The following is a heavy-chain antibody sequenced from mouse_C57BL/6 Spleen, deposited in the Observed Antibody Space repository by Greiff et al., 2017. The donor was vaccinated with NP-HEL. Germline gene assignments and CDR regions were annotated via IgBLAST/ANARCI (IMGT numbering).Heavy chain of an antibody. CDR1: GYSITSGYY. Sequence: EVQHIEKGPGLVKPSQSLSLTCSVTGYSITSGYYWNWIRQFPGNKLEWMGYISYDGSNNYNPSLKNRISITRDTSKNQFFLKLNSVTTEDTATYYCAREEVPYYFDYWGQGTTLTVSS. J-gene: IGHJ2*01. CDR2: ISYDGSN. CDR3: AREEVPYYFDY. V-gene: IGHV3-6*01.